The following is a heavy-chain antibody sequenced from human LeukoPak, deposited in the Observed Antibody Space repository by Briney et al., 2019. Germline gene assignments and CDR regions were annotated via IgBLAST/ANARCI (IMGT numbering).Heavy chain of an antibody. CDR2: INSDGSST. V-gene: IGHV3-74*01. Sequence: PGGSLRLSCAASGFTFSSYWMHWVRQAPGKGLVWVSRINSDGSSTSYADSVKGRFTISRDNAKNTLYLQMNILRAEDPAVNYCAREGYGSSWYLRYWGQGTLVTVSS. CDR1: GFTFSSYW. D-gene: IGHD6-13*01. CDR3: AREGYGSSWYLRY. J-gene: IGHJ4*02.